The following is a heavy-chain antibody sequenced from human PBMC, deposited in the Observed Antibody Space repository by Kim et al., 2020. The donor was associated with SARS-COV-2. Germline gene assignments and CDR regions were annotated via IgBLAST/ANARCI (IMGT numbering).Heavy chain of an antibody. CDR3: ARVGDYYDSSDFDY. V-gene: IGHV4-39*07. Sequence: SETLSLTCTVSGGSISSSSYYWGWIRQPPGKGLEWIGSIYYSGSTYYNPSLKSRVTISVDTSKNQFSLKLSSVTAADTAVYYCARVGDYYDSSDFDYWG. CDR1: GGSISSSSYY. D-gene: IGHD3-22*01. J-gene: IGHJ4*01. CDR2: IYYSGST.